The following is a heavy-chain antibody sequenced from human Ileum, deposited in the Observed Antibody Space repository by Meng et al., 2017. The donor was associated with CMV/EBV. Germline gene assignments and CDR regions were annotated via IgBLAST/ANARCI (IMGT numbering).Heavy chain of an antibody. V-gene: IGHV3-53*01. Sequence: GGSLRLSCAASGLAVSDNPMTWVRQVVGQGLQWVSTLYEGGSAHYAPSVEGRFRISKDNSANMVYLQMNSLGVEDTAVYYCAREQMGAWRGYFDCWGQGSLVTVSS. CDR3: AREQMGAWRGYFDC. J-gene: IGHJ5*01. D-gene: IGHD3-3*01. CDR2: LYEGGSA. CDR1: GLAVSDNP.